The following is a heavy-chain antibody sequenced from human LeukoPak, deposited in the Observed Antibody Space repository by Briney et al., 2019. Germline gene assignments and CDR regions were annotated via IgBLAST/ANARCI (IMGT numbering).Heavy chain of an antibody. CDR1: GFTFSSYW. D-gene: IGHD1-26*01. Sequence: GGSLRLSCAASGFTFSSYWMHWVRQAPGKGLVWVSRINTDGSSTSYADSVKGRFTISRDNAKNTLYLQMSSLRAEDTAVYYCARDRQVGARGRDAFDIWGQGTMVTVSS. CDR3: ARDRQVGARGRDAFDI. CDR2: INTDGSST. J-gene: IGHJ3*02. V-gene: IGHV3-74*01.